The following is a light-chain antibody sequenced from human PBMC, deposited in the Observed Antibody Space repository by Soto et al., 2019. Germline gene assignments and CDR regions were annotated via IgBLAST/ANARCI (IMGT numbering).Light chain of an antibody. CDR2: KVS. CDR1: QTLVYRDGNTY. Sequence: DVVMTHPPLSLLVTLVQQAYISSISIQTLVYRDGNTYLSWFHQRTGQSPRRMIYKVSNRYSGVPDRFSGSGSGTDFTLKIRRVEAEDVGVYYCMKGTHWPQINLGNGQRLELK. J-gene: IGKJ5*01. CDR3: MKGTHWPQIN. V-gene: IGKV2-30*01.